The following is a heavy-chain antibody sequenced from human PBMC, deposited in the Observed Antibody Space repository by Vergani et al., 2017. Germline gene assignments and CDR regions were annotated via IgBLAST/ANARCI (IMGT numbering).Heavy chain of an antibody. J-gene: IGHJ4*02. CDR3: AREQWLPIDYFDY. V-gene: IGHV1-18*01. D-gene: IGHD6-19*01. CDR2: MNPNSGTT. Sequence: QVQLVQSGAEVKKPGASVKVSCRASGYSFSSYDISWVRQATGQGLEWMGWMNPNSGTTNYAQKLQGRVTMTTDTSTSTAYMELRSLRSDDTAVYYCAREQWLPIDYFDYWGQGTLVTVSS. CDR1: GYSFSSYD.